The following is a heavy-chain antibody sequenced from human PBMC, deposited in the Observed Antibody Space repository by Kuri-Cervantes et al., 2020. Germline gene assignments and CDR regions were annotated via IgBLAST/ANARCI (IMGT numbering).Heavy chain of an antibody. Sequence: ASVKVSCKVSGCTLTELSMHWVRQAPGKGLEWMGGFDPEDGETIYAQKFQGRVTMTEDTSTDTAYMELSSLRSEDTAVYYCATYTLKYYGSGSPCMDVWGQGTTVTVSS. CDR3: ATYTLKYYGSGSPCMDV. CDR1: GCTLTELS. V-gene: IGHV1-24*01. D-gene: IGHD3-10*01. J-gene: IGHJ6*02. CDR2: FDPEDGET.